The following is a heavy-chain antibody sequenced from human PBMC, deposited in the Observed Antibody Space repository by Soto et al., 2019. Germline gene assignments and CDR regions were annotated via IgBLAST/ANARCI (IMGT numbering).Heavy chain of an antibody. D-gene: IGHD3-10*01. CDR1: GFTFNTYA. CDR2: LNGSGGTT. J-gene: IGHJ4*02. CDR3: AKQRAGYGAGSDTYYFDF. V-gene: IGHV3-23*01. Sequence: EVQLLESGGGLVQPGGSLRLSCSTSGFTFNTYAMNWVRQAPGKGLEWVSALNGSGGTTYYADSVRGRFTISRDNSKNTLFLQMNSLRAEDTALYYCAKQRAGYGAGSDTYYFDFWGQGTLVTVSS.